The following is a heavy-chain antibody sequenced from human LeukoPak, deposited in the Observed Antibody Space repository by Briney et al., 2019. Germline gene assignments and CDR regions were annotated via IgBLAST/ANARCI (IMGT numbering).Heavy chain of an antibody. J-gene: IGHJ5*02. Sequence: ASVKVSCKASGYTFGTHWMHWVRQAPGQGLEWMGIITPSGDFRSYAQKFQGRITVTRDMSTRTVYMELRDLRPEDTAVCYCARDYSGESNLVTGSWFDPCGQGTLVIVSS. V-gene: IGHV1-46*01. CDR3: ARDYSGESNLVTGSWFDP. CDR2: ITPSGDFR. D-gene: IGHD3-16*01. CDR1: GYTFGTHW.